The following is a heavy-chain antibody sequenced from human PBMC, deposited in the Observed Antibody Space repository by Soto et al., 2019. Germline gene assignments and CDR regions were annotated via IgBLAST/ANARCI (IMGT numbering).Heavy chain of an antibody. D-gene: IGHD1-1*01. CDR3: ATAGNSRFDN. CDR2: INPDGRTI. Sequence: GGSLRLSCAASAFSFSTSWMHWVRQAPGEGLVWVSRINPDGRTINYADSVKGRFTISRDNAKNTLYLQMNILRVEDTAVYFCATAGNSRFDNWGRGTLVTVSS. J-gene: IGHJ4*02. CDR1: AFSFSTSW. V-gene: IGHV3-74*01.